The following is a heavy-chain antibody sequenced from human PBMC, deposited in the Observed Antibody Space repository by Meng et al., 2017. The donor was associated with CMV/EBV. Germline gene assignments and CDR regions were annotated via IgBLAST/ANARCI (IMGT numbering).Heavy chain of an antibody. CDR1: GDSVSSNSAA. CDR2: TYYRSKWNN. J-gene: IGHJ4*02. V-gene: IGHV6-1*01. CDR3: ARAPVIWSPYYFDY. D-gene: IGHD2-21*01. Sequence: SETLSLTCAIPGDSVSSNSAAWNWIRQSPSRGLAWLGRTYYRSKWNNDYAVSVKSRITINPDTSKNQFSLQLNSVTPEDTVVYYCARAPVIWSPYYFDYWGQGTLVTVSS.